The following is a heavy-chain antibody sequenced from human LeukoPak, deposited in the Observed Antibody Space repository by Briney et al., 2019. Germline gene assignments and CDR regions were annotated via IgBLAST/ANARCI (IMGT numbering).Heavy chain of an antibody. J-gene: IGHJ2*01. CDR3: ARGALGSSSSLTRWYFDL. Sequence: PSETLSLTCTVSGGSISSYYWSWIRQPPGKGLEWIGYIYYSGSTNYNPSLKSRVTISVDTSKNQFSLKLSSVTAADTAVYYCARGALGSSSSLTRWYFDLWGRGTLVTVSS. CDR1: GGSISSYY. V-gene: IGHV4-59*01. CDR2: IYYSGST. D-gene: IGHD6-13*01.